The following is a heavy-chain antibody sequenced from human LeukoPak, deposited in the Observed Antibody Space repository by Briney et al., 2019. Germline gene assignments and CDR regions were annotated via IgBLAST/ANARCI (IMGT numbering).Heavy chain of an antibody. J-gene: IGHJ5*02. Sequence: GGSLRLSCEASGFFFSTYWMAWVRQAPGKGLEWVASIKHDAIEEHYADSVKGRFTVSRDNGRNSLYLEMKSLRVEDTAVYYCSTAFEHWGQGTLVIVSS. CDR3: STAFEH. V-gene: IGHV3-7*01. CDR2: IKHDAIEE. CDR1: GFFFSTYW.